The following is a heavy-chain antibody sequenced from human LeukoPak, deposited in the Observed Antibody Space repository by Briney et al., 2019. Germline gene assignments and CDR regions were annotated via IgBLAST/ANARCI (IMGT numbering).Heavy chain of an antibody. D-gene: IGHD3-9*01. CDR2: INPNSGGT. CDR1: GYTFTGYY. V-gene: IGHV1-2*02. J-gene: IGHJ5*02. Sequence: ASVKVSCKASGYTFTGYYMHWVRQAPGQGLEWMGWINPNSGGTNYAQKFQGRVTMTRDTSISTAYMELSRLRSDDTAVYYCARDLPYYDILTGYRNQGPNWFDPWGQGTLVTVSS. CDR3: ARDLPYYDILTGYRNQGPNWFDP.